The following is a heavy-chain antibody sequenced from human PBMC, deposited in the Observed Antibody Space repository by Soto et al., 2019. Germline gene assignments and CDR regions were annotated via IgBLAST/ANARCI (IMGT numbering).Heavy chain of an antibody. J-gene: IGHJ4*02. CDR1: GGSISSGDDY. Sequence: QVQLQESGPGLVKPSQTLSLTCTVSGGSISSGDDYWIWIRQPPGKGLEWIGFIYDRGSTYYNPSLKSRLTRSEDTSKNQFSLKLNSVTAADTAVYYCARGYCSGGSCYRRGYFDYWGQGTLVTVSS. CDR3: ARGYCSGGSCYRRGYFDY. D-gene: IGHD2-15*01. V-gene: IGHV4-30-4*01. CDR2: IYDRGST.